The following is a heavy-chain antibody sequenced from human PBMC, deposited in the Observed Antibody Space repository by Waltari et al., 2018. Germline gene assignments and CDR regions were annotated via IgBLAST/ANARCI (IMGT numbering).Heavy chain of an antibody. V-gene: IGHV5-51*01. D-gene: IGHD2-15*01. CDR3: ARHVGDGMVVTLFDY. J-gene: IGHJ4*02. CDR1: GYSFTSYW. Sequence: EVQLVQSGAEVKKPGESLKISCKGSGYSFTSYWIGWVRQMPGKGLEWIVLVFPGDSATRYSPAFQGQVTISADKAISPAYLQWSSLKASDTAMYYCARHVGDGMVVTLFDYWGQGTLVTVSS. CDR2: VFPGDSAT.